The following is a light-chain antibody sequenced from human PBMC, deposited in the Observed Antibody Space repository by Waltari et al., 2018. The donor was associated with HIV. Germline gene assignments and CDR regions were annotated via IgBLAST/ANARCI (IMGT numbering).Light chain of an antibody. CDR1: QTVTNSY. Sequence: EIVLTQSPGTLSLSPGERATLYCRASQTVTNSYLAWYQQKPGQAPRLLIYGASSRATGIPDRFSGSWSGTDFTLTISGLEPEDFAVYHCQQYGNSPLTFGGGTQVEIK. CDR2: GAS. J-gene: IGKJ4*01. V-gene: IGKV3-20*01. CDR3: QQYGNSPLT.